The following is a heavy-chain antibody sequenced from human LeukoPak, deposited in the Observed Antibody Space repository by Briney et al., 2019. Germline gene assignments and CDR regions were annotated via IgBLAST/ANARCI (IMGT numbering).Heavy chain of an antibody. V-gene: IGHV3-21*01. CDR2: ISSSSSYI. CDR1: GFTFSSYS. CDR3: VIEAVAATGYFDY. J-gene: IGHJ4*02. Sequence: GGSLRLSCAAFGFTFSSYSMNWVRQAPGKGLEWVSSISSSSSYISYAESVKGRFTISRDNAKNSLYLQMNSLRVEDTAVYYCVIEAVAATGYFDYWGQGTLVSVSS. D-gene: IGHD6-19*01.